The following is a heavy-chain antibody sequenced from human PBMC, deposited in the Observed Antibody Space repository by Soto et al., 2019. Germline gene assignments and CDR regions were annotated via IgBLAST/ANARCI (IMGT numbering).Heavy chain of an antibody. CDR3: ASGPEQWLATYYYSGMDV. CDR2: ISAYNGNT. J-gene: IGHJ6*02. Sequence: QVQLVQSGAEVKKPGASVKVSCKASGYTFTSYGISWVRQAPGQGLEWMGWISAYNGNTNYAQKLQGRVTMTTDTSASTAYMELRSMRSDDTAVYYCASGPEQWLATYYYSGMDVWGQGTTVTVSS. CDR1: GYTFTSYG. V-gene: IGHV1-18*04. D-gene: IGHD6-19*01.